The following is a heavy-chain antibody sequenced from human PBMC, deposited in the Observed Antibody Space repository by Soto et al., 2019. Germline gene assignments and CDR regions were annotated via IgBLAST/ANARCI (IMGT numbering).Heavy chain of an antibody. D-gene: IGHD2-21*01. J-gene: IGHJ6*02. CDR3: AASCVGCGGFNYYGMDV. CDR2: IYYSGTT. CDR1: GGSISSYY. V-gene: IGHV4-59*06. Sequence: SETLSLTCTVSGGSISSYYWSWIRQPPGKGLEWIGYIYYSGTTYYNPSLKSRVTISVDTSKNQFSLKLSSVTSADTAVYYCAASCVGCGGFNYYGMDVWGQGTTVT.